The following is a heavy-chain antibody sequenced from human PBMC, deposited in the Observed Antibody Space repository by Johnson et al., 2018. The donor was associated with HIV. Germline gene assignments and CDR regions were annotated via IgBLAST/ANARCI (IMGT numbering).Heavy chain of an antibody. CDR3: AKLLVDTIMEEHDAFDI. J-gene: IGHJ3*02. V-gene: IGHV3-30*02. Sequence: QEQLVESGGGVVQPGGSLRLSCAASGFTFSTYGMHWVRQAPGKGLEWVAFIRSDGSNRYYADSVKGRFTISRENSKNTLYLQMNSLRAEDTAVYYCAKLLVDTIMEEHDAFDIWGQGTMVTVSS. D-gene: IGHD5-18*01. CDR2: IRSDGSNR. CDR1: GFTFSTYG.